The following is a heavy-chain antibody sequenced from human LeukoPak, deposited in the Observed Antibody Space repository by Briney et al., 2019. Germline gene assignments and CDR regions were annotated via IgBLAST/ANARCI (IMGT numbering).Heavy chain of an antibody. Sequence: GGSLRLSCAASGFTFSSNGMNWVRQAPGKGLEWVSGISGSGDKTYYTDSVKGRFTISRDNSKNTLYLQMNSLRAEDTAVYYCATLTAAAAGYWGQGTLVTVSS. CDR1: GFTFSSNG. D-gene: IGHD6-13*01. CDR2: ISGSGDKT. V-gene: IGHV3-23*01. J-gene: IGHJ4*02. CDR3: ATLTAAAAGY.